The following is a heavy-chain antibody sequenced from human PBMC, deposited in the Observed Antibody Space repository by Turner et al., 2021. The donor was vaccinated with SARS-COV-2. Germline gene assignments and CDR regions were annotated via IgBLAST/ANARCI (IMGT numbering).Heavy chain of an antibody. CDR3: ARGRTGASYYFDY. Sequence: EVRVVGSGGGLVQPGRSLRLPCTASGFTFGKYAMSWIRQAPGKGLEWVGFIRSTNFGGTTEYATSVRGRFNVSRDGSRTIAYLHMGSLKTEDTAVYYCARGRTGASYYFDYWGQGILVTVSS. CDR2: IRSTNFGGTT. V-gene: IGHV3-49*01. D-gene: IGHD7-27*01. CDR1: GFTFGKYA. J-gene: IGHJ4*02.